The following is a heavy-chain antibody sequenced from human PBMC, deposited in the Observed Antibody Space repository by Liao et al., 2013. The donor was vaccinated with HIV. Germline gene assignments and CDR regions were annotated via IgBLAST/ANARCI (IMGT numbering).Heavy chain of an antibody. J-gene: IGHJ5*02. CDR3: ARTDQYYDFWNGYENWFDP. V-gene: IGHV4-4*07. D-gene: IGHD3-3*01. Sequence: QVQLQESGPGLVKPSETLSLTCSVSGGPISSYYWSWIRQPPGKGLEWIGHIYPGGTTNYNPSLKRRGTMSVDTSKNQFSLKLSSVTAADTAVYYCARTDQYYDFWNGYENWFDPWGQGTLVTVSS. CDR1: GGPISSYY. CDR2: IYPGGTT.